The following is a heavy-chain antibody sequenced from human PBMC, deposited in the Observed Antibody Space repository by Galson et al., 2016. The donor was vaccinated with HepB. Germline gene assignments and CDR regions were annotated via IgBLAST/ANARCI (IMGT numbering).Heavy chain of an antibody. CDR1: AYTLFGFT. CDR3: ARVFYTNGDYWWFDP. J-gene: IGHJ5*02. D-gene: IGHD2-8*01. V-gene: IGHV1-18*04. CDR2: ISLDNGRT. Sequence: SVKVSCKVSAYTLFGFTISWLRQAPGQGLEWMGQISLDNGRTNYAHQFRDRVTMTTDTTTNTMYMQLRSLTSVDTAIYYCARVFYTNGDYWWFDPWGQGTQVIVSS.